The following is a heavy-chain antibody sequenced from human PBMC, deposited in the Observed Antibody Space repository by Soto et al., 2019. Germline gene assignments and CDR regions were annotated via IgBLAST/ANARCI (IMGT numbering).Heavy chain of an antibody. CDR3: ARDPSRYYDFWSGYSALNAFDI. J-gene: IGHJ3*02. CDR2: ISSSGSTI. Sequence: GGSLRLSCAASGFTFSSYEMNWVRQAPGKGLEWVSYISSSGSTIYYADSVKGRFTISRDNAKNSLYLQMNSLRAEDTAVYYCARDPSRYYDFWSGYSALNAFDIWGQGTMVT. V-gene: IGHV3-48*03. CDR1: GFTFSSYE. D-gene: IGHD3-3*01.